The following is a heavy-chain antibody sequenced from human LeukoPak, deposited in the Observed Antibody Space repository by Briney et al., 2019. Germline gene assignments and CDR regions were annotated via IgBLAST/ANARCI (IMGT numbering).Heavy chain of an antibody. CDR1: GFPFSGYA. CDR2: FSGSGTST. Sequence: PGGSLRLSCAAPGFPFSGYAMSWVRQTPGKGLEWVAAFSGSGTSTYYADSVKGRFTISRDNSKNILFLQMSSLRVEDTAIYYCAKDSRLLRGVVTTAFDSWGQGTLVTVSS. D-gene: IGHD3-3*01. CDR3: AKDSRLLRGVVTTAFDS. J-gene: IGHJ4*02. V-gene: IGHV3-23*01.